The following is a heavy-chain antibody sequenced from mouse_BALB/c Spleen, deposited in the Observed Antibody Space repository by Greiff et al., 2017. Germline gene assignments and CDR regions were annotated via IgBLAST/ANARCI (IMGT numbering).Heavy chain of an antibody. CDR3: ARSNWYYFDY. CDR2: ISSGSSTI. J-gene: IGHJ2*01. Sequence: EVQLQESGGGLVQPGGSRKLSCAASGFTFSSFGMHWVRQAPEKGLEWVAYISSGSSTIYYADTVKGRFTISRDNPKNTLFLQMTSLRSEDTAMYYCARSNWYYFDYWGQGTTLTVSS. V-gene: IGHV5-17*02. D-gene: IGHD4-1*01. CDR1: GFTFSSFG.